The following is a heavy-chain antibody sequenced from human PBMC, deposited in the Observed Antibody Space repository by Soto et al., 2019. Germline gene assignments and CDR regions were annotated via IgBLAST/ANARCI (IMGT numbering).Heavy chain of an antibody. J-gene: IGHJ3*02. D-gene: IGHD3-10*01. CDR3: AADRTRTYYYGSGSDADAFDI. CDR1: GFTFTITA. Sequence: TSVNVTCTASGFTFTITAVQWVRQARGQRLEWIGWIVVGSGNTNYAQKFQERVTITRDMSTSTAYMELSSLRSEDTAVYYCAADRTRTYYYGSGSDADAFDIWGQGTMVTVSS. V-gene: IGHV1-58*01. CDR2: IVVGSGNT.